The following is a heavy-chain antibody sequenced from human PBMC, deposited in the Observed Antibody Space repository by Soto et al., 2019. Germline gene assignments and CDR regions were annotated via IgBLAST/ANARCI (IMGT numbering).Heavy chain of an antibody. CDR1: GGSFSGYY. Sequence: QVQLQQWGAGLLKPSETLSLTCAVYGGSFSGYYWSWIRQPAGKGLEWIGAINHSGSTNYNPSLKSRVTISVDTSKNQFSLKLSSVTAADTAVYYCARGLDIVVVPAAIFFDYWGQGTLVTVSS. V-gene: IGHV4-34*01. CDR3: ARGLDIVVVPAAIFFDY. CDR2: INHSGST. J-gene: IGHJ4*02. D-gene: IGHD2-2*03.